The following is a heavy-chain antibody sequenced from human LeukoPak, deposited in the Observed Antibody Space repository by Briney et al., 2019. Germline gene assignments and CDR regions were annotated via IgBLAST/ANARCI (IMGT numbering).Heavy chain of an antibody. Sequence: SETLSLTCTVSGGSISSSSYYWSWIRQPPGKGLEWIGYIYCSGSTNYNPSLKSRVTISVDTSKNQFSLKLSSVTAADTAVYYCAREGDSHDAFDIWGQGTMVTVSS. CDR2: IYCSGST. D-gene: IGHD3-22*01. CDR3: AREGDSHDAFDI. V-gene: IGHV4-61*01. CDR1: GGSISSSSYY. J-gene: IGHJ3*02.